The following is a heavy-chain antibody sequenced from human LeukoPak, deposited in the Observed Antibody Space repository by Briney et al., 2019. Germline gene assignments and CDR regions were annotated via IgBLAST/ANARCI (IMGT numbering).Heavy chain of an antibody. CDR1: GFTLGDYL. CDR2: VSGGTT. CDR3: SRGSGWLSVY. D-gene: IGHD6-19*01. Sequence: GGSLRLSCTASGFTLGDYLMSWFRQAPGRGREWIGFVSGGTTEYAASVKGTFTISRDVSPSIAYLQMTSLTTEDTALYYCSRGSGWLSVYWGQGPLVTASS. J-gene: IGHJ4*02. V-gene: IGHV3-49*03.